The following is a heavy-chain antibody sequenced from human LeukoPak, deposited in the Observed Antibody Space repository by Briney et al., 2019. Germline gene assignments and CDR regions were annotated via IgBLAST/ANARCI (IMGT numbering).Heavy chain of an antibody. D-gene: IGHD3-10*01. CDR3: ARGRSLIFTHYGSGRYVWFDP. CDR2: INHSGST. CDR1: GGSFSGYY. V-gene: IGHV4-34*01. Sequence: SETLSLTCAVYGGSFSGYYWSWIRQPPGKGLEWIGEINHSGSTNYNPSLKSRVTISVHTSKNQFSRKRSSVTAAVTAVYYCARGRSLIFTHYGSGRYVWFDPWGQGNLVTVSS. J-gene: IGHJ5*02.